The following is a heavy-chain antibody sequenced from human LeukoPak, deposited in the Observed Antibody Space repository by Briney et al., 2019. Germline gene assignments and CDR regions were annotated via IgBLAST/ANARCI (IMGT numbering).Heavy chain of an antibody. D-gene: IGHD3-22*01. J-gene: IGHJ4*02. CDR2: ISYDGSNK. V-gene: IGHV3-30*04. CDR1: GFTFSSYA. CDR3: ARDHTPNYYDSSGLDY. Sequence: GGSLRLSCAASGFTFSSYAMHWVRQAPGKGLEWVAVISYDGSNKCYADSVKGRFTISRDNSKNTLYLQMNSLRAEDTAVYYCARDHTPNYYDSSGLDYWGQGTLVTVSS.